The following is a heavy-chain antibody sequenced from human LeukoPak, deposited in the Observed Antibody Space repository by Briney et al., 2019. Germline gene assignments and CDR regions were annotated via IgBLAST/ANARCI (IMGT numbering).Heavy chain of an antibody. J-gene: IGHJ6*04. CDR1: GFIFSSYG. V-gene: IGHV3-23*01. Sequence: GGSLRLSCAASGFIFSSYGMSWVRQAPGQGLEWVSAISGSVRSTYYADSVKGRFTISRDNAKNSLYLQMNSLRAEDTAVYYCAELGITMIGGVWGKGTTVTISS. CDR2: ISGSVRST. D-gene: IGHD3-10*02. CDR3: AELGITMIGGV.